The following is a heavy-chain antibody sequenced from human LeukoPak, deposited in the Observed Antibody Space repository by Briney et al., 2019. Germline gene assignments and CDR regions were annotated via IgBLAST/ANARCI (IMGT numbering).Heavy chain of an antibody. CDR1: GFTFSNAW. CDR3: AKDIQLST. CDR2: IKSKTDGGTT. D-gene: IGHD5-24*01. V-gene: IGHV3-15*01. Sequence: PGGSLRLSCAASGFTFSNAWMSWVRQAPGKGLEWVGRIKSKTDGGTTDYAAPVKGRFTISRDDSKNTLYLQMNSLRVEDTAMYFCAKDIQLSTWGLGTMVTVSS. J-gene: IGHJ3*01.